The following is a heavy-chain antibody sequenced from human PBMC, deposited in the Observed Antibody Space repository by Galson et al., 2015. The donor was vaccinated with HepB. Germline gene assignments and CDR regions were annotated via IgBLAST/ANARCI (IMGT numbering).Heavy chain of an antibody. CDR1: GYTFTGYY. D-gene: IGHD5-18*01. J-gene: IGHJ5*02. V-gene: IGHV1-2*06. CDR2: INPNSGGT. CDR3: AREGGRGIQLWLRVERNWFDP. Sequence: SVKVSCKASGYTFTGYYMHWVRQAPGQGLEWMGRINPNSGGTNYAQKFQGRVTMTRDTSISTAYMELSRLRSDDTAVYYCAREGGRGIQLWLRVERNWFDPWGQGTLVTVSS.